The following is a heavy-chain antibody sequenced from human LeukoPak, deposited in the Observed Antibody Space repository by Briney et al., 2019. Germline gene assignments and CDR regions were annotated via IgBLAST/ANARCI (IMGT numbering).Heavy chain of an antibody. J-gene: IGHJ4*02. CDR1: GYTFTSYA. Sequence: ASVKVSCKASGYTFTSYAMNWVRQAPRQGLEWMGWINTNTGNPTYTQGFTGRFVFSLDTSVSTAYLQISSLKAEDTAVYYCARVAPSKYSSSQLDYWGQGTLVTVSS. CDR2: INTNTGNP. D-gene: IGHD6-6*01. V-gene: IGHV7-4-1*02. CDR3: ARVAPSKYSSSQLDY.